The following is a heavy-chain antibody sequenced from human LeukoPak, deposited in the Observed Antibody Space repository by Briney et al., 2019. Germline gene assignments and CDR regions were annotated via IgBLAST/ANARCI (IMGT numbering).Heavy chain of an antibody. J-gene: IGHJ4*02. V-gene: IGHV4-59*01. D-gene: IGHD1-26*01. CDR3: ARHQDVGAIAFDY. CDR2: MYYSGIT. Sequence: SETLSLTCTVSAGSISSYYWIWIRQPPGKGLEWIGHMYYSGITNYNSSLQSRVTISVDTSKSQFSLKLNSVTAADTAVYYCARHQDVGAIAFDYWGQGTLVTVSS. CDR1: AGSISSYY.